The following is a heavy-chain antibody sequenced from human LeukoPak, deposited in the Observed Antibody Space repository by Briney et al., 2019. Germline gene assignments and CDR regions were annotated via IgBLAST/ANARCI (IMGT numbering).Heavy chain of an antibody. CDR1: GGSFSGYY. V-gene: IGHV4-59*01. D-gene: IGHD2/OR15-2a*01. Sequence: SETLSLTCAVYGGSFSGYYWSWIRQPPGKGLEWIGYIYYSGSTNYNPSLKSRVTISVDTSKNQFSLKLSSVTAADTAVYYCARGRISFDYWGQGTLVTVSS. CDR2: IYYSGST. J-gene: IGHJ4*02. CDR3: ARGRISFDY.